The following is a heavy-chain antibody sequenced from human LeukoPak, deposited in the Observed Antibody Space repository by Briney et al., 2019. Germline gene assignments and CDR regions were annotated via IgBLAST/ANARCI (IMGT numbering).Heavy chain of an antibody. CDR2: IRSKAYGGTT. Sequence: GGSLRLSCTASGFTFGDYAMSWFRQAPGKGLEWVGFIRSKAYGGTTEYAASVKGRFTISRDDSKSIAYLQMNSLKTEDTAVYYCTRDGSYSSSPFDYWGQGTLVTVSS. V-gene: IGHV3-49*03. D-gene: IGHD6-13*01. CDR1: GFTFGDYA. J-gene: IGHJ4*02. CDR3: TRDGSYSSSPFDY.